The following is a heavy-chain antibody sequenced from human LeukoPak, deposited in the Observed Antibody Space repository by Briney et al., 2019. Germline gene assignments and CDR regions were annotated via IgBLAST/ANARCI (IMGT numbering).Heavy chain of an antibody. D-gene: IGHD3-16*01. CDR3: ARLSPGYGMDV. Sequence: SETLSLTCAVYGGSFSGYYWSWIRQPPGKGLEWIGEINHSGSTNYNPSLKSRVTMSVDTSKNQFSLKLSSVTAADTAVYYCARLSPGYGMDVWGQGTTVTVSS. V-gene: IGHV4-34*01. CDR2: INHSGST. J-gene: IGHJ6*02. CDR1: GGSFSGYY.